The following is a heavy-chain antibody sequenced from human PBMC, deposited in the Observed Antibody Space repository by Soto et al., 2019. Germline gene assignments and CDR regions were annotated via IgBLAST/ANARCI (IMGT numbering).Heavy chain of an antibody. J-gene: IGHJ6*02. CDR1: GGTFSSYA. CDR3: ARAIKRKICGVHYYSGMDV. D-gene: IGHD3-3*01. V-gene: IGHV1-69*13. CDR2: IIPIFGTA. Sequence: ASVKVSCKASGGTFSSYAISWVRQAPGQGLEWMGGIIPIFGTANYAQKFQGRVTITADESTSTAYMELSSLRSEDTAVYYCARAIKRKICGVHYYSGMDVWGQGTTVTVSS.